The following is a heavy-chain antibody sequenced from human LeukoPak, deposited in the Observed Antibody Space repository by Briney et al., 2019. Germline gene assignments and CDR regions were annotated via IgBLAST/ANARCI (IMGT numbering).Heavy chain of an antibody. CDR2: ISAYNGNT. V-gene: IGHV1-18*04. Sequence: ASVKVSCKASGYTFTGYYMHWVRQAPGQGLEWMGWISAYNGNTNYAQKLQGRVTMTTDTSTSTAYMELRSLRSDDTAVYYCARGRAYLDAFDIWGQGTMVTVSS. CDR3: ARGRAYLDAFDI. J-gene: IGHJ3*02. CDR1: GYTFTGYY. D-gene: IGHD2-2*01.